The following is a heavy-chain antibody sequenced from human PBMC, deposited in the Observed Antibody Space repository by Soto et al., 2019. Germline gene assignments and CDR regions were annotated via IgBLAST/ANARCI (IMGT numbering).Heavy chain of an antibody. CDR2: INPSGGST. CDR1: GYTFTSYY. Sequence: QVQLVQSGAEVKKPGASVKVSCKASGYTFTSYYMHWVRQAPGQGLEWMGIINPSGGSTSYAQKFQGRVTMTRDTSTSTVYMGLSSLRSEDTAVYYCARVPKVGATGKGYFQHWGQGTLVTVSS. CDR3: ARVPKVGATGKGYFQH. D-gene: IGHD1-26*01. J-gene: IGHJ1*01. V-gene: IGHV1-46*01.